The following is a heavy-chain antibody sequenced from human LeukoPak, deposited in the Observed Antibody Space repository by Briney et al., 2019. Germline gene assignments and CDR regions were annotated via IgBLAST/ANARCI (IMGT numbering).Heavy chain of an antibody. V-gene: IGHV3-23*01. CDR1: GFTFSSYA. Sequence: GGSLRLSCAASGFTFSSYAMSWVRQAPGKGLEWVSAISGSGGSTYYADSVKGRFTISRDNSKNTLYLQMHSLRTEDTAVYFCAKDILSWSSGYPENVGFDYWGQGTLVTVSS. CDR3: AKDILSWSSGYPENVGFDY. CDR2: ISGSGGST. J-gene: IGHJ4*02. D-gene: IGHD3-22*01.